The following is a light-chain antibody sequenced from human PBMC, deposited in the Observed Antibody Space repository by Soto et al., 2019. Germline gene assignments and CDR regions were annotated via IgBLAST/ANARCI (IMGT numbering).Light chain of an antibody. CDR3: QQRSNWAVT. Sequence: PGDRATLSCRASQSVTTSLAWYQHKPGQAPRLLIYGASNRATGIPARFSGSGSGTDFTLTISSLEPEDFAVYYCQQRSNWAVTFGQGTRLEI. J-gene: IGKJ5*01. CDR1: QSVTTS. CDR2: GAS. V-gene: IGKV3-11*01.